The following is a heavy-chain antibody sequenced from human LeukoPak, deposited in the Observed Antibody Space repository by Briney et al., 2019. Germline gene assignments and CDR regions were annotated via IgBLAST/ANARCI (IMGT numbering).Heavy chain of an antibody. CDR3: ARAPGYYDSSGYYYGVYYYGMDV. CDR2: INPNSGGT. CDR1: GYTFTGYY. J-gene: IGHJ6*02. V-gene: IGHV1-2*06. D-gene: IGHD3-22*01. Sequence: GASVKVSCKASGYTFTGYYMHWVRQAPGQGLEWMGRINPNSGGTNYAQKFQGRVTITRDTSISTAYMELSRLRSDDTAVYYCARAPGYYDSSGYYYGVYYYGMDVWGQATTVTVSS.